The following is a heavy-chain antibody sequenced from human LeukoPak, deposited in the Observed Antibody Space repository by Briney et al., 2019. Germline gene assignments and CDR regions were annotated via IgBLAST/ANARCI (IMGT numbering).Heavy chain of an antibody. Sequence: SQTLSLTCAISGDSVSSNSAAWNWIRQSPSRGLEWLGRTYYRSKWYNDYAVSVKSRVVINPDTSKNQFSLQLSSVAPEDTAVYYCTRDGIRVLDYWGQGILVTVSS. CDR1: GDSVSSNSAA. J-gene: IGHJ4*02. CDR2: TYYRSKWYN. V-gene: IGHV6-1*01. D-gene: IGHD1-1*01. CDR3: TRDGIRVLDY.